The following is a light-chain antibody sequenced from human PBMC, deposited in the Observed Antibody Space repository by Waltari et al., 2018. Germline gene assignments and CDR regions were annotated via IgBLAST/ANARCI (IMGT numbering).Light chain of an antibody. CDR2: DAS. Sequence: EIVLTQSPATLSLSPGERATLSCRASQSVSSYLAWYQQKPGQAPRLLIYDASNRATGIPARVSGSGSGTDFALTIISLGPEDFAVYYCQQRSNWLALTFGGGTKVEIK. CDR3: QQRSNWLALT. J-gene: IGKJ4*01. V-gene: IGKV3-11*01. CDR1: QSVSSY.